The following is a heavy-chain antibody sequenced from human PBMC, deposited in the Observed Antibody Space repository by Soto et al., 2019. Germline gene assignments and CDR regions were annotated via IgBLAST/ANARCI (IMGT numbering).Heavy chain of an antibody. CDR2: ISYDGSNK. J-gene: IGHJ6*02. V-gene: IGHV3-30-3*01. Sequence: QVQLVESGGGVVQPGRSLRLSCAASGFTFSSYAMHWVRQAPGKGLEWVAVISYDGSNKYYADSVKGRFTISRDNSKNTLYLQMNNLRAEDTAVYYCARESPDSSSWYYYYYCGMDVWGQGTTVTVSS. D-gene: IGHD6-13*01. CDR3: ARESPDSSSWYYYYYCGMDV. CDR1: GFTFSSYA.